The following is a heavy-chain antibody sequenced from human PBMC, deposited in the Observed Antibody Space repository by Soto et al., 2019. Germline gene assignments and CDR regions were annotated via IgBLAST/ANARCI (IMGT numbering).Heavy chain of an antibody. V-gene: IGHV3-21*01. Sequence: NPGGSLRLSCAASGFTFSSYSMNWVRQAPGKGLEWVSSISSSSSYIYYADSVKGRFSISRDNAKSSLYLQMNSLRAEDTAVYYCARDMEDSYGIDYYYYYYMDVWGKGTTVTVSS. CDR3: ARDMEDSYGIDYYYYYYMDV. CDR2: ISSSSSYI. CDR1: GFTFSSYS. J-gene: IGHJ6*03. D-gene: IGHD5-18*01.